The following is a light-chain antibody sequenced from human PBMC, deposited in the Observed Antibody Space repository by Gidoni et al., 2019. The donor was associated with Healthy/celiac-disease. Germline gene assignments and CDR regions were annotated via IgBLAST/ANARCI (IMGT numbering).Light chain of an antibody. Sequence: DIQMTPSPSSLSASVGDRVTITCRASQSISSYLNWYQQKPGKAPKLLIYAASSLQSGVPSRFSGSGSGTDFTLTISSLQPEDFATYYCQQSYSTPVTFXXXTKVEIK. CDR2: AAS. CDR1: QSISSY. J-gene: IGKJ1*01. V-gene: IGKV1-39*01. CDR3: QQSYSTPVT.